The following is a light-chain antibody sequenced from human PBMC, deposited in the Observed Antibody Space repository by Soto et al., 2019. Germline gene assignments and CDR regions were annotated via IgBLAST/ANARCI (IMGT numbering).Light chain of an antibody. Sequence: QSALTQPASVSGSPGQSITISCTGTSSDVGGYNYVSWYQQHPGKAPKLMICEVSNRPSGVSNRFSGSKSGNTASLTISWLQAEDEADYYCSSYTSSRTLVFGGGTKLTVL. CDR3: SSYTSSRTLV. CDR2: EVS. CDR1: SSDVGGYNY. J-gene: IGLJ2*01. V-gene: IGLV2-14*01.